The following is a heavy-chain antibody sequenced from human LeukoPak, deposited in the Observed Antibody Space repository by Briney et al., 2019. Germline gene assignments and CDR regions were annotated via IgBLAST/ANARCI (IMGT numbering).Heavy chain of an antibody. CDR2: ISYDGSNK. V-gene: IGHV3-30*04. Sequence: QPGRSLRLSCAASGFTFSSYAMHWVRQAPGKGLEWVAVISYDGSNKYYADSVKGRFTISRDNSKNTLYLQMNSLRAEDTAVYYCAREGTMAPFDYWGQGTLVTVSS. CDR1: GFTFSSYA. D-gene: IGHD1-7*01. CDR3: AREGTMAPFDY. J-gene: IGHJ4*02.